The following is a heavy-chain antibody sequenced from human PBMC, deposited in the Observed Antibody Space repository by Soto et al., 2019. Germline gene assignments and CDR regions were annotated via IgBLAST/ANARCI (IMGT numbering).Heavy chain of an antibody. V-gene: IGHV3-48*03. J-gene: IGHJ4*02. CDR3: APLLVAATDKARDIEY. CDR1: GFTFSSYG. Sequence: GGSLRLSCAASGFTFSSYGMNWVRQAPGKGLEWVSHISSSGSTIYYADSVKGRFTISRDNAKNSLYLQMNSLRAEDTAVYYCAPLLVAATDKARDIEYWGQGTLVTVSS. CDR2: ISSSGSTI. D-gene: IGHD2-15*01.